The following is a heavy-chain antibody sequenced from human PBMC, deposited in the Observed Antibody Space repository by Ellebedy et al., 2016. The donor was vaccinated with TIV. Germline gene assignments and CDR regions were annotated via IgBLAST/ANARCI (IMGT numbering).Heavy chain of an antibody. Sequence: GGSLRLXXAASGFTFSIYGMHWVRQAPGKGLEWVAVISYDGSNIYYADSVEGRFTISRDNSKNTLYLQMNSLRAEDTAVYYCGKKTPGGVIAAIDYWGRGTLVTVSS. J-gene: IGHJ4*02. CDR3: GKKTPGGVIAAIDY. CDR2: ISYDGSNI. D-gene: IGHD3-16*02. CDR1: GFTFSIYG. V-gene: IGHV3-30*18.